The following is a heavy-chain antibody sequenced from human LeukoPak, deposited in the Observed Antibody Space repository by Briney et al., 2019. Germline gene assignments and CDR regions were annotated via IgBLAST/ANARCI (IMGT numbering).Heavy chain of an antibody. V-gene: IGHV4-30-2*01. CDR2: IYHSGST. CDR3: ARVSNCGGDCTDAFDI. Sequence: SQTLSLTCAVSGGSISRGGYYWSWIRQPPGKGLEWIGYIYHSGSTYYNPSLKSRVTISVDRSKNQFSLKLSSVTAADTAVYYCARVSNCGGDCTDAFDIWGQGTIVTVSS. J-gene: IGHJ3*02. CDR1: GGSISRGGYY. D-gene: IGHD2-21*02.